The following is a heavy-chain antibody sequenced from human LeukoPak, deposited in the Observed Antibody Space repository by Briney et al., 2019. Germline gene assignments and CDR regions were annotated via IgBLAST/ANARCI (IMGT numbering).Heavy chain of an antibody. CDR3: ARDPDYDSSGYPARFQH. J-gene: IGHJ1*01. CDR1: GYTFTSYG. Sequence: GASVKVSCKASGYTFTSYGISWVRQAPGQGLEWMGWISAYNGNTNYAQKLQGRVTMTTDTSTSTAYMELRSLRSDDTAVYYCARDPDYDSSGYPARFQHWGQGTLVTVSS. V-gene: IGHV1-18*01. D-gene: IGHD3-22*01. CDR2: ISAYNGNT.